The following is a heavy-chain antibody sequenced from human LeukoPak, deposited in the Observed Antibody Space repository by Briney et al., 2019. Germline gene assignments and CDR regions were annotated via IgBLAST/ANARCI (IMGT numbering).Heavy chain of an antibody. J-gene: IGHJ3*02. CDR1: GYTLSVLP. CDR2: YEPEDGET. V-gene: IGHV1-24*01. Sequence: ASVKVSCKPSGYTLSVLPIHWVRQAPGKGLECMGGYEPEDGETFYTQEFQGRVTMTEDISTDTAYMELSSLRSDDTAMYYCATRTVPTAIHSAFDIWGQGTMVTVSS. CDR3: ATRTVPTAIHSAFDI. D-gene: IGHD2-2*02.